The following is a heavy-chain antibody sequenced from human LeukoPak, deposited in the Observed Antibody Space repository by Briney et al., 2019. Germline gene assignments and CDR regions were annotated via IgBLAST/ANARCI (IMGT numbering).Heavy chain of an antibody. CDR3: AREEVKSFDN. CDR2: ISYDGSNK. CDR1: GFTFSNYA. V-gene: IGHV3-30*04. Sequence: PGGSLRLSCAASGFTFSNYAMHWVRQAPGKGLEWVAVISYDGSNKYYADSVRGRFTISRDNAKNSLYLQMNNLRVEDTAVYFCAREEVKSFDNWGQGTLVTVSS. J-gene: IGHJ4*02.